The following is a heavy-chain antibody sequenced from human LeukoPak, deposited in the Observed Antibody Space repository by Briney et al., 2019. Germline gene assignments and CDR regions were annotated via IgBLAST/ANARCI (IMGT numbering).Heavy chain of an antibody. Sequence: SETLSLTCAVYGGSFIGYSWNWIRQPPGKGLVWIGEIYHTGSTNYNPSLKSRVTISVDTSKNQFSLKLNSVTAADTAVYYCARVYDYGDYAPFDPWGQGTLVTVSS. D-gene: IGHD4-17*01. J-gene: IGHJ5*02. CDR2: IYHTGST. CDR3: ARVYDYGDYAPFDP. V-gene: IGHV4-34*01. CDR1: GGSFIGYS.